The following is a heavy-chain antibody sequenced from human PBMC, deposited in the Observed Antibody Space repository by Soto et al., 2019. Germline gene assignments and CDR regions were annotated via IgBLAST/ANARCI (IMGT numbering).Heavy chain of an antibody. J-gene: IGHJ4*02. V-gene: IGHV4-59*08. CDR3: ERLRFADYLTFDY. CDR2: IYYSGST. Sequence: SETLSLTSTFSGRYTSSSYWSWIRQPPGKGLEWIGYIYYSGSTNYNPSLKSRVTISVDTSKNQFSLKLSSVTAADTAVYYCERLRFADYLTFDYWGQVTLVTVS. D-gene: IGHD4-17*01. CDR1: GRYTSSSY.